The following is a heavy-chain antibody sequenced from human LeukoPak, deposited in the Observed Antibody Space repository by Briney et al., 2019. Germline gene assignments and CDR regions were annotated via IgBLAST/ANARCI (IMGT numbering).Heavy chain of an antibody. D-gene: IGHD5-12*01. CDR3: AITITGGNYYYMDV. CDR1: GITFSDYT. CDR2: ISSSGGIT. J-gene: IGHJ6*03. Sequence: GGSLRLSCAASGITFSDYTMHWVRQAPGKGLESVSGISSSGGITYYASFVRGRFTTSRDNSKNTLHLQMGSLTVEDMAVYYCAITITGGNYYYMDVWGKGTTVTVSS. V-gene: IGHV3-64*01.